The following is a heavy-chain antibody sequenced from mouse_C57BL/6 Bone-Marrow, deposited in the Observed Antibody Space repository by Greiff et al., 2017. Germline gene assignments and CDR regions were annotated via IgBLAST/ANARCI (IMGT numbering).Heavy chain of an antibody. D-gene: IGHD1-1*01. Sequence: VQLQQSGTELVKPGASVKLSCKASGYTFTSYWMHWVKQRPGQGLEWIGNINPSNGGTNYNEKFKSKATLTVDKSSSTAYMQLSSLTSEDSAVYDCARDYGSSYDWFAYWGQGTLVTVSA. CDR2: INPSNGGT. V-gene: IGHV1-53*01. CDR1: GYTFTSYW. CDR3: ARDYGSSYDWFAY. J-gene: IGHJ3*01.